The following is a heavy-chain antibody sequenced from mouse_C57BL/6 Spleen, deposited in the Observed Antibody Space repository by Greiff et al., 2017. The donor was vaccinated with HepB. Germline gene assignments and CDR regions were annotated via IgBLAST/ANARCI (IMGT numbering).Heavy chain of an antibody. V-gene: IGHV1-39*01. CDR3: ARGGLYYDYDEGFAY. Sequence: EVQRVESGPELVKPGASVKISCKASGYSFTDYNMNWVKQSNGKSLEWIGVINPNYGTTSYNQKFKGKATLTVDQSSSTAYMQLNSLTSEDSAVYYCARGGLYYDYDEGFAYWGQGTLVTVSA. D-gene: IGHD2-4*01. CDR2: INPNYGTT. J-gene: IGHJ3*01. CDR1: GYSFTDYN.